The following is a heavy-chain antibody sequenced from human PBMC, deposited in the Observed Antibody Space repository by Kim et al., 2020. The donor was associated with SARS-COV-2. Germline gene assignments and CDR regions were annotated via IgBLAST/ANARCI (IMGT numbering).Heavy chain of an antibody. Sequence: GGSLRLSCAASGFTFSSYAMSWVRQAPGKGLEWVSAISGSGGSTYYADSVKGRFTISRDNSKNTLYLQMNSLRAEDTAVYYCAKITMIVVAKDYFDYWGQGTLVTVSS. J-gene: IGHJ4*02. CDR3: AKITMIVVAKDYFDY. V-gene: IGHV3-23*01. CDR2: ISGSGGST. D-gene: IGHD3-22*01. CDR1: GFTFSSYA.